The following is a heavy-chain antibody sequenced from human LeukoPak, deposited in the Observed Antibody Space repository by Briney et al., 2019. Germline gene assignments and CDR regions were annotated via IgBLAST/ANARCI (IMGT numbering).Heavy chain of an antibody. CDR3: ARGNDYGDYAYFDY. J-gene: IGHJ4*02. CDR1: GFTFSSYE. CDR2: ISSSGSTI. V-gene: IGHV3-48*03. D-gene: IGHD4-17*01. Sequence: PGGSLSLSCAASGFTFSSYEMNWVRQAPGKGLEWVSYISSSGSTIYYADSVKGRFTISRDNAKNSLYLQMNSLRAEDTAVYYCARGNDYGDYAYFDYWGQGTLVTVSS.